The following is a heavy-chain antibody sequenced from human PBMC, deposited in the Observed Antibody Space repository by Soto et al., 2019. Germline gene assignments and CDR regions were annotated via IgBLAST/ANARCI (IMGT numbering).Heavy chain of an antibody. J-gene: IGHJ5*02. Sequence: PGGSLRLSCAASGFTFSSYGMHWVRQAPGKGLEWVAVISYDGSNKYYADSVKGRFTISRDNSKNTLYLQMNSLRAEDTAVYYCAKDPKEYGQQLIGTFDPWGQGTLVTVTS. CDR1: GFTFSSYG. D-gene: IGHD6-13*01. CDR3: AKDPKEYGQQLIGTFDP. CDR2: ISYDGSNK. V-gene: IGHV3-30*18.